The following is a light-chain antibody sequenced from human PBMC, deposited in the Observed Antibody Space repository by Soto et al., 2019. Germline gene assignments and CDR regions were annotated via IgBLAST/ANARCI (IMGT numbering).Light chain of an antibody. CDR1: QGISNY. CDR2: AAS. Sequence: DIQMTQSPSSLSASVLDIVTFPLLASQGISNYLAWYQQKPGTVPKLLISAASTLQPGVPSRFSGSGSGTDFTLTISSLQPEDVATYFCQKYDSAPLTFGGGTKVDIK. CDR3: QKYDSAPLT. J-gene: IGKJ4*01. V-gene: IGKV1-27*01.